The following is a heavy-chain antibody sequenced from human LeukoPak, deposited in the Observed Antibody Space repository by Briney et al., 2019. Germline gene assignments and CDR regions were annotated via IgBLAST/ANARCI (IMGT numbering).Heavy chain of an antibody. Sequence: TGGSLRLSCAASGFTFSSYAMSWVRQAPGKGLEWVSAISGSGGSTYYADSVKGRFTISRDNSKNTLYLQMNSLRAEDTAVYYCAKDLGSYYYYMDVWSKGTTVTVSS. CDR1: GFTFSSYA. D-gene: IGHD3-10*01. CDR2: ISGSGGST. V-gene: IGHV3-23*01. CDR3: AKDLGSYYYYMDV. J-gene: IGHJ6*03.